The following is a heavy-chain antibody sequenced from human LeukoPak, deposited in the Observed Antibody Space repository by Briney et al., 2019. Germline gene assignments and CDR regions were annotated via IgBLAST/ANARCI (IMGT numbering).Heavy chain of an antibody. V-gene: IGHV3-30*04. CDR2: ISYDGSNK. J-gene: IGHJ5*02. D-gene: IGHD4-17*01. CDR1: GFTFSSYA. Sequence: TGGSLRLSCAASGFTFSSYAMHWVRQAPGKGLEWVAAISYDGSNKYYADSVKGRFTISRDNSKNTLYLQMNSLRAEDTAVYYCARGPPTVDGDFEFDPWGQGTLVTVSS. CDR3: ARGPPTVDGDFEFDP.